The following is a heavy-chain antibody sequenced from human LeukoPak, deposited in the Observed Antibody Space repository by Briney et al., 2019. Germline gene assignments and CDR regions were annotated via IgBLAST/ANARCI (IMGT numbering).Heavy chain of an antibody. J-gene: IGHJ6*04. D-gene: IGHD5-12*01. Sequence: GESLKISCKGSGYSFTSYWSGWVRHMPGKGLEWMGIIYPGDSDPRYSPSFQGQVTISADKSISTAYLQWSSLKASDTAMYYCARQRAGYSGYDSGDYGMDVWGKGTTVTVSS. V-gene: IGHV5-51*01. CDR2: IYPGDSDP. CDR1: GYSFTSYW. CDR3: ARQRAGYSGYDSGDYGMDV.